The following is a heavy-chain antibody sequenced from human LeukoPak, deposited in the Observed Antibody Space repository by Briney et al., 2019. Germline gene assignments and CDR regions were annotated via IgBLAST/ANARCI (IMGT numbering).Heavy chain of an antibody. V-gene: IGHV1-18*01. Sequence: ASVKVSCKTSGYTFTSYGISWVRQAPGQGLEWMGWISAYNGNTNYAQKLQGRVTMTTDTSTTTAYMALSSLRSDDTAVYYCAAKGNGYTGIYVFAQWGQGTLVTVSP. CDR1: GYTFTSYG. CDR3: AAKGNGYTGIYVFAQ. D-gene: IGHD1-26*01. J-gene: IGHJ4*02. CDR2: ISAYNGNT.